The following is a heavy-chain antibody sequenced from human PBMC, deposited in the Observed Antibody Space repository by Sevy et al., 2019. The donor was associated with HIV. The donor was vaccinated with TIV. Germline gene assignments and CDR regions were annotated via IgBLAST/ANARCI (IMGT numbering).Heavy chain of an antibody. Sequence: GGSLRLSCAASGFTFSSYAMSWVRQAPGKGLEWVSAISGSGGSTYYADSVKGRFTISRDNSKNTLYLQMNSLRAEATAVYYCAKSPNYYGSGSYYKRGHDAFDIWGQGTMVTVSS. CDR1: GFTFSSYA. J-gene: IGHJ3*02. CDR3: AKSPNYYGSGSYYKRGHDAFDI. D-gene: IGHD3-10*01. CDR2: ISGSGGST. V-gene: IGHV3-23*01.